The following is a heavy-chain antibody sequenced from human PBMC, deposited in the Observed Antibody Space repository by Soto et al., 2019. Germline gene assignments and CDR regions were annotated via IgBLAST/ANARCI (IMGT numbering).Heavy chain of an antibody. CDR1: GFTFSSYW. CDR3: AREGCGGDCYYYYGMDV. Sequence: PGGSLRLSCAASGFTFSSYWMSWVRQAPGKGLEWVANIKQDGSEKYYVDSVKGRFTISRDNAKNSLYLQMNSLRAEDTAVYYCAREGCGGDCYYYYGMDVWGQGTTVTVYS. J-gene: IGHJ6*02. V-gene: IGHV3-7*03. D-gene: IGHD2-21*02. CDR2: IKQDGSEK.